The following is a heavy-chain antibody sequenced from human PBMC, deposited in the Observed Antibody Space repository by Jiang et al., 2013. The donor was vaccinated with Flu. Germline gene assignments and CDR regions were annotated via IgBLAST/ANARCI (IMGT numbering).Heavy chain of an antibody. J-gene: IGHJ5*02. CDR2: IYYSGST. CDR3: ARDQRVDYSNHVGFDP. CDR1: GGSVSSGSYY. Sequence: PGLVKPSETLSLTCTVSGGSVSSGSYYWSWIRQPPGKGLEWIGYIYYSGSTNYNPSLKSRVTISVDTSKNQFSLKLSSVTAADTAVYYCARDQRVDYSNHVGFDPWGQGTLVTVSS. V-gene: IGHV4-61*01. D-gene: IGHD4-11*01.